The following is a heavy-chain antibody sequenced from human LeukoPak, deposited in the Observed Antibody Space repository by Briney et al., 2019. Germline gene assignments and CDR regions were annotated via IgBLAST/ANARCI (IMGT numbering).Heavy chain of an antibody. CDR3: ARDFSWRQFDY. CDR2: ISYDGSIK. Sequence: PGRSLRLSCAASGFTFSSSGMHWVRKAPGKGLEWGAVISYDGSIKYYADSVKGRFTISRDNFKNTLYLQMNSLRAEDTAVYYCARDFSWRQFDYWGQGTLVTVAS. J-gene: IGHJ4*02. CDR1: GFTFSSSG. V-gene: IGHV3-30*03. D-gene: IGHD6-13*01.